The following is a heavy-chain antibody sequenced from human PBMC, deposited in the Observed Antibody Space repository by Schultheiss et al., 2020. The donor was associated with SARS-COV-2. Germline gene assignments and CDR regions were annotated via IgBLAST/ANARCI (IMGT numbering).Heavy chain of an antibody. D-gene: IGHD6-13*01. Sequence: SCTVSGDSISSGDYYWSWIRQPPGKGLEWIGYIYYSGSTFNNPSLKSRVTISVDTSKNQFSLKLSSVTAADTAVYYCARDSYSRFDYWGQGNLVTVSS. CDR3: ARDSYSRFDY. J-gene: IGHJ4*02. V-gene: IGHV4-30-4*01. CDR1: GDSISSGDYY. CDR2: IYYSGST.